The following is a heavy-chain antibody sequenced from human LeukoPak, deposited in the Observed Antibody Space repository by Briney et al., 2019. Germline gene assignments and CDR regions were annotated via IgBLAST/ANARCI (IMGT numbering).Heavy chain of an antibody. J-gene: IGHJ6*03. CDR3: ARATTDSSSYYYYYYMDV. CDR2: IYSGGST. D-gene: IGHD6-6*01. V-gene: IGHV3-53*01. CDR1: GFTVSSNY. Sequence: PGGSLRLSCAASGFTVSSNYMSWVRQAPGKGLEWVSVIYSGGSTYYADSVKGRFTISRDNSKNTLYLQMNSLRAEDTAVYYCARATTDSSSYYYYYYMDVWGKGTTVTVSS.